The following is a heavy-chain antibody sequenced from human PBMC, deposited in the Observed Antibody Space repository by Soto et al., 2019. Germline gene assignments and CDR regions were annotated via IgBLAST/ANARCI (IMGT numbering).Heavy chain of an antibody. CDR2: ISAYNGNT. V-gene: IGHV1-18*04. Sequence: VASVKVSCKASGYTFTSYGISWVRQAPGQGLEWMGWISAYNGNTNYAQKLRGRVTMTTDTSTSTAYMELRSLRSDDTAVYYCARDNTMIARGNDLYYYYGMDVWGQGTTVTVSS. D-gene: IGHD3-22*01. CDR1: GYTFTSYG. J-gene: IGHJ6*02. CDR3: ARDNTMIARGNDLYYYYGMDV.